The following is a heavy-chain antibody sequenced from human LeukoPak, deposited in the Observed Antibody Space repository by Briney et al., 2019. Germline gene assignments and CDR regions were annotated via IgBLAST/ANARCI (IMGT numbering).Heavy chain of an antibody. CDR1: GFTFSSYN. D-gene: IGHD1-26*01. CDR3: ARVVGATKEECYFDY. V-gene: IGHV3-21*01. CDR2: ISSSTGYI. Sequence: GGSLRLSCAASGFTFSSYNMNWVRQAPGKGLEWVSSISSSTGYIYYADSVKGRFTISRDNAKNSLYLQMNSLRAEDTAVYYCARVVGATKEECYFDYWGQGTLVTVSS. J-gene: IGHJ4*02.